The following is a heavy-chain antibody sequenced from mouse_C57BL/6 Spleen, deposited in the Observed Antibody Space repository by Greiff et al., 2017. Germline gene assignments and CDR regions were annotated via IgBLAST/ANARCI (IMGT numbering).Heavy chain of an antibody. J-gene: IGHJ3*01. D-gene: IGHD2-4*01. Sequence: EVKLVESGGGLVKPGGSLKISCAASGFTFSSYAMSWVRQTPEKRLEWVATISDGGGYTYYPDNVKGRVTISRDNANNNLYLQMSHLKSEDTAMYYCASYYDYDERVYAYWGQGALVTVSA. CDR1: GFTFSSYA. CDR3: ASYYDYDERVYAY. V-gene: IGHV5-4*03. CDR2: ISDGGGYT.